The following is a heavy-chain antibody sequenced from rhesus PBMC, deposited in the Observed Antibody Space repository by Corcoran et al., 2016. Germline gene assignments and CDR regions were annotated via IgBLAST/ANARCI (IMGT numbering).Heavy chain of an antibody. J-gene: IGHJ1*01. Sequence: EMQLVESGGGLVQPGGSLRLSCAASGFTFSDHYMEWFRQAPGRGPVWVGFIRNKGKGGTAENAASVKGRFTISRDDSKNVTYLQMNSLKTEDTAVYYCTTYLLYSGSSDEYFEFWGQGALVTVSS. CDR3: TTYLLYSGSSDEYFEF. V-gene: IGHV3-116*01. CDR1: GFTFSDHY. CDR2: IRNKGKGGTA. D-gene: IGHD6-25*01.